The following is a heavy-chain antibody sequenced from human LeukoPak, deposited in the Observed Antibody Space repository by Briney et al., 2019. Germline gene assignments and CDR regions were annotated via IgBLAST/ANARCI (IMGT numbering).Heavy chain of an antibody. V-gene: IGHV4-34*01. Sequence: SGTLSLTCAVYGGSFSGYYWSWIRQPPGKGLEWIGEINHSGSTNYNPSLKSRVTISVDTSKNQFSLKLSSVTAADTAVYYCARRGRSGYYGYFDYWGQGTLVTVSS. D-gene: IGHD3-22*01. J-gene: IGHJ4*02. CDR1: GGSFSGYY. CDR3: ARRGRSGYYGYFDY. CDR2: INHSGST.